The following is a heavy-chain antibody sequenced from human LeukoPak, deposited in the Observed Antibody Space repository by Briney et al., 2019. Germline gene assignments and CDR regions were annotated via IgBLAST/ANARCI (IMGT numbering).Heavy chain of an antibody. J-gene: IGHJ4*02. CDR3: ARDRSGYYFDY. CDR1: GFTFSSYW. Sequence: GGSLRLSCAASGFTFSSYWMNWARQAPGKGLEWVASINHNGNVNYYVDSVKGRFTISRDNSKNTLYLQMNSLRAEDTAVYYCARDRSGYYFDYWGQGTLVTVSS. CDR2: INHNGNVN. V-gene: IGHV3-7*01. D-gene: IGHD3-22*01.